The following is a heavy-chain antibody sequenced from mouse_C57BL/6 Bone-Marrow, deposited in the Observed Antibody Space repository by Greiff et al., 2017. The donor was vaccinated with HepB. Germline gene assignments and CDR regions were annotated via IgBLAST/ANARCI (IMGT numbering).Heavy chain of an antibody. Sequence: EVKLKESGGGLVKPGGSLKLSCAASGFTFSDYGMHWVRQAPEKGLEWVAYISSGSSTIYYADTVKGRFTISRDNAKNTLFLQMTSLGSEDTAMYYCARKLYWYFDVWGTGTTVTVSS. V-gene: IGHV5-17*01. CDR1: GFTFSDYG. J-gene: IGHJ1*03. CDR2: ISSGSSTI. CDR3: ARKLYWYFDV. D-gene: IGHD4-1*01.